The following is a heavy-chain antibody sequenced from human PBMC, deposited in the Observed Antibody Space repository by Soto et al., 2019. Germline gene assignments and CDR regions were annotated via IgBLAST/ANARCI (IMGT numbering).Heavy chain of an antibody. J-gene: IGHJ6*02. Sequence: ASVKVSCKASGYTFTSYGISWVRQAPGQGLEWMGWISAYNGNTNYAQKLQGRVTMTTDTSTSTAYMELRSLRSDDTAVYYCARDLVMDIVLVPVAIPGPAWGYYNGMDVWGQGTTVTVSS. V-gene: IGHV1-18*01. D-gene: IGHD2-2*03. CDR1: GYTFTSYG. CDR3: ARDLVMDIVLVPVAIPGPAWGYYNGMDV. CDR2: ISAYNGNT.